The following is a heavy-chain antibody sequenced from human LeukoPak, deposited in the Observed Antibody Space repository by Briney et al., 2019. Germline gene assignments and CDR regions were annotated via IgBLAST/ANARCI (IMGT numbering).Heavy chain of an antibody. CDR1: GGSVSSSY. CDR3: ARHGTGKYYFDY. Sequence: SETLSLTCTVSGGSVSSSYWSWIRQPPGKGLEWIGFIYYTGSTNYNPSLKSRVTISVDTSKNQFYLKLSSVTAADTAVYYCARHGTGKYYFDYWGQGTLVTVSS. D-gene: IGHD1-7*01. V-gene: IGHV4-59*08. CDR2: IYYTGST. J-gene: IGHJ4*02.